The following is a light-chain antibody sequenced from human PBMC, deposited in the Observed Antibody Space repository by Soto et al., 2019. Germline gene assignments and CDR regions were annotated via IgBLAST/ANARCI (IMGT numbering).Light chain of an antibody. CDR1: QSISSY. CDR3: QQYNTYSWT. J-gene: IGKJ1*01. Sequence: DIQITQSPSSLSASVGDRVTITCRASQSISSYLNWYQQKPGKAPKLLIYEASSLESGVPSRFGGSGSGTEFTLTISSLQPDDFATYYCQQYNTYSWTFGQGTKVDIK. CDR2: EAS. V-gene: IGKV1-5*03.